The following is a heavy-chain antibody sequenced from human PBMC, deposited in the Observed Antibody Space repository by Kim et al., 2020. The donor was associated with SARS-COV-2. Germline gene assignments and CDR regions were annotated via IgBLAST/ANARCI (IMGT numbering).Heavy chain of an antibody. Sequence: ASVKVSCKSSGYTFTNYYIHWVRQAPGQGLEWMGWINPNSGGTNYAQDFQGRVTMTRDTSTTTAYMDLGSLRSDDTAVYYCARDRFDDYWSAYYVGTFFFDFWGQVTLVTVSS. CDR3: ARDRFDDYWSAYYVGTFFFDF. CDR1: GYTFTNYY. V-gene: IGHV1-2*02. CDR2: INPNSGGT. D-gene: IGHD3-3*01. J-gene: IGHJ4*02.